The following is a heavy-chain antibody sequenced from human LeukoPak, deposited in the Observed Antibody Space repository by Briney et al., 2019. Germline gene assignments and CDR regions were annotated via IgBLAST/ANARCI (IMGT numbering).Heavy chain of an antibody. Sequence: GGSLRLSCAASGFTFSSYAMSWVRQAPGKGLEWVSAISGSGGSTYYADSVKGRFTISGDYSKNTLYLQMNGLRAEDTAVYYCASYTSSSAHSNWGQGTLVTVSS. CDR1: GFTFSSYA. D-gene: IGHD6-6*01. J-gene: IGHJ4*02. V-gene: IGHV3-23*01. CDR3: ASYTSSSAHSN. CDR2: ISGSGGST.